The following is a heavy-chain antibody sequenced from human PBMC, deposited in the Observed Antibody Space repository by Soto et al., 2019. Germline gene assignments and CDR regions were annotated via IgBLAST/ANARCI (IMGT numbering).Heavy chain of an antibody. CDR3: VRIRYQLPSSVRCLDH. V-gene: IGHV4-34*01. J-gene: IGHJ5*02. CDR2: INHVGGT. D-gene: IGHD3-16*01. CDR1: GCFLSDSY. Sequence: ETLSLTCSVDGCFLSDSYWSWIRQPPRKGLEWIGEINHVGGTNYNPSLKSRVTMSVDTSQNQFSLRLISVTAADTAMYFCVRIRYQLPSSVRCLDHWRQGTPVTVSS.